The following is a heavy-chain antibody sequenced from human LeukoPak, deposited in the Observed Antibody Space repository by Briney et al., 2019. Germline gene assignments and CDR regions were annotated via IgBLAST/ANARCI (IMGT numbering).Heavy chain of an antibody. J-gene: IGHJ4*02. CDR1: GFTFSACW. V-gene: IGHV3-7*05. CDR2: IRQDGSDK. D-gene: IGHD3-16*01. CDR3: ARDGGNGVPFDY. Sequence: PGGSLRLSCAASGFTFSACWMSWVRQAPGKGLEWVANIRQDGSDKWYVDSVKGRFTISRDNARNSLYLQMSNLRAEDTAVYYCARDGGNGVPFDYWGQGTLVTVSS.